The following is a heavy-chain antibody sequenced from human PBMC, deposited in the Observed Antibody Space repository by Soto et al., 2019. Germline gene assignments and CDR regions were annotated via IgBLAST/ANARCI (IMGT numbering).Heavy chain of an antibody. J-gene: IGHJ6*02. CDR3: ARDIMGTNYYYYGMDV. D-gene: IGHD2-8*01. Sequence: PSETLSLTCTVSGGSISSYYWSWIRQPPGKGLEWIGYIYHSGSTNHNPSLKSRVTISVDTSKNQFSLKLSSVTAADTAVYYCARDIMGTNYYYYGMDVWGQGTTVTVSS. CDR2: IYHSGST. CDR1: GGSISSYY. V-gene: IGHV4-59*01.